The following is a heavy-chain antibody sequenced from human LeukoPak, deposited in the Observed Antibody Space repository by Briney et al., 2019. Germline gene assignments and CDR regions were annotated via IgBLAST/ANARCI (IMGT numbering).Heavy chain of an antibody. D-gene: IGHD3-9*01. Sequence: SETLSLTCTVSGGSISSYYWSWIRQPPGKGLEWIGYIYYSGGTNYNPSLKSRVTISVDTSKNQFSLKLSSVTAADTAVYYCARDREDYDILTGYYLSYFDYWGQGTLVTVSS. V-gene: IGHV4-59*01. J-gene: IGHJ4*02. CDR1: GGSISSYY. CDR2: IYYSGGT. CDR3: ARDREDYDILTGYYLSYFDY.